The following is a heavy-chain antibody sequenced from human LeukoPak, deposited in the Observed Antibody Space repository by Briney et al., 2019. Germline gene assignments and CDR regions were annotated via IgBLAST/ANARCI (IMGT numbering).Heavy chain of an antibody. CDR2: IRSKAHGGTT. V-gene: IGHV3-49*04. D-gene: IGHD3-22*01. J-gene: IGHJ4*02. Sequence: PGGSLRLSCTASGFTFGDFAMNWVRQAPGKGLEWVGFIRSKAHGGTTEYAASVKGRFIISTDDSKSNAYLQMNSLEAEDTAVYYCARPLGDDDSSGYYFGVVGHWGQGTLVTVSS. CDR3: ARPLGDDDSSGYYFGVVGH. CDR1: GFTFGDFA.